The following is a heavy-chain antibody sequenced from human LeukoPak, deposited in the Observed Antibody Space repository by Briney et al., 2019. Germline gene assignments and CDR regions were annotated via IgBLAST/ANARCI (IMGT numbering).Heavy chain of an antibody. J-gene: IGHJ6*02. D-gene: IGHD1-26*01. Sequence: GGSLRLSCAASGLTFSSYWMHWVRQAPGKGLVWVSRINSDGSSTSYADSVKGRFTISRGNAKNTLYLQMNSRRAEDTAVYYWARERVGASMDVWGQGTTVTVSS. CDR3: ARERVGASMDV. CDR2: INSDGSST. V-gene: IGHV3-74*01. CDR1: GLTFSSYW.